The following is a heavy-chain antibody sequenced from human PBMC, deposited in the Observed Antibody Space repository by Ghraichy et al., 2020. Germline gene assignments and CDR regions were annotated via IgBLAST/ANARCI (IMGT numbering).Heavy chain of an antibody. CDR2: ISASSGST. D-gene: IGHD1-1*01. CDR3: AGKTGTRPLDC. Sequence: GESLNISCAASGVTFVNYSMSWVRQSPGTRLEWVSSISASSGSTYYADSVKGRFTISRDNSQNTLFLQMDNLRAEDTAVYFCAGKTGTRPLDCWGQGTLVTVSS. V-gene: IGHV3-23*01. J-gene: IGHJ4*02. CDR1: GVTFVNYS.